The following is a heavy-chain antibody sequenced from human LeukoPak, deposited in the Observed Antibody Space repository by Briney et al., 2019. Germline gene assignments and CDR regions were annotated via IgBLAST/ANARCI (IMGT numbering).Heavy chain of an antibody. D-gene: IGHD3-22*01. V-gene: IGHV1-2*06. CDR2: INPNSGGT. J-gene: IGHJ4*02. Sequence: ASVKVSCKASGYTFTGCYMHWVRQAPGQGLEWMGRINPNSGGTNYAQKFQGRVTMTRDTSISTAYMELSRLRSDDTAVYYCARVVYYYDSSGYYYIDYWGQGTLVTVSS. CDR1: GYTFTGCY. CDR3: ARVVYYYDSSGYYYIDY.